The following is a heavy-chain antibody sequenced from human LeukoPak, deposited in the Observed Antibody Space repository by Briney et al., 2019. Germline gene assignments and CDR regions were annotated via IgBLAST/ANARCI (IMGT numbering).Heavy chain of an antibody. CDR2: IRYDGSNK. Sequence: GGSLGLSCAASGFTFSSYGMHWVRQAPGKGLEWVAFIRYDGSNKYYADSVKGRFTISRDNSKNTLYLQMNSLRAEDTAVYYCAKVKAMIVVAEIDYWGQGTLVTVSS. D-gene: IGHD3-22*01. CDR1: GFTFSSYG. V-gene: IGHV3-30*02. J-gene: IGHJ4*02. CDR3: AKVKAMIVVAEIDY.